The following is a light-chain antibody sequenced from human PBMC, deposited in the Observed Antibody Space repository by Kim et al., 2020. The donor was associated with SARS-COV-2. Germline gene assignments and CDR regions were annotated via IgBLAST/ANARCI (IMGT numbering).Light chain of an antibody. J-gene: IGLJ2*01. Sequence: QSALTQPASVSGSPGQSITISCTGTSSDVGGYNYVSWYQHHPGKAPKLMIYDVSKRPSGVSNRFSGSKSGNTASLTISGLQAEDEADYYCSSYTSSSTFVFGGGTQLTVL. CDR1: SSDVGGYNY. CDR3: SSYTSSSTFV. V-gene: IGLV2-14*03. CDR2: DVS.